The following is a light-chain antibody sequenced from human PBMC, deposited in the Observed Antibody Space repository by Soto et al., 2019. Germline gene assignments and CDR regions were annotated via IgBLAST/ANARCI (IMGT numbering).Light chain of an antibody. V-gene: IGKV3-11*01. J-gene: IGKJ4*01. CDR2: DAS. Sequence: EIVLTQSPATLSLSPGERATLSCRASQSVSSYLAWYQQKPGQAPRLLIYDASNRATGIPARFSGSGSGTDFTLTISSLEPEDFAVYYCQQYNIYPLTFGGGTKVEIK. CDR3: QQYNIYPLT. CDR1: QSVSSY.